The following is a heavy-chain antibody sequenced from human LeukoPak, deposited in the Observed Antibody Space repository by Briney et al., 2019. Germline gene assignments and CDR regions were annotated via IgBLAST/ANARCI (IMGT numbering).Heavy chain of an antibody. D-gene: IGHD3-10*01. CDR1: GYTFTDYY. J-gene: IGHJ4*02. CDR2: INPSGGST. Sequence: ASVKVSCKASGYTFTDYYVHWVRQAPGQGLEWMGIINPSGGSTSYAQKFQGRVTMTRDTSTSTVYMELSSLTSEDTAVYYCALLWFGESDYWGQGTLVTVSS. CDR3: ALLWFGESDY. V-gene: IGHV1-46*01.